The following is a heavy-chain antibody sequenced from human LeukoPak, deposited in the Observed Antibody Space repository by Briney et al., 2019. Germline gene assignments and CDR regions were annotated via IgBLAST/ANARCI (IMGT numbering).Heavy chain of an antibody. J-gene: IGHJ4*02. Sequence: SETLSLTCTVSGGSISSYYWRWIRQPPGKGLEWIGYVYYSGSTNYNPSLKGRVTISVDTSKNQFSLKLSSVTAADTAVYYCARQDYYDTSGYYAIDYWGQGTLVTVSS. CDR1: GGSISSYY. CDR2: VYYSGST. V-gene: IGHV4-59*08. D-gene: IGHD3-22*01. CDR3: ARQDYYDTSGYYAIDY.